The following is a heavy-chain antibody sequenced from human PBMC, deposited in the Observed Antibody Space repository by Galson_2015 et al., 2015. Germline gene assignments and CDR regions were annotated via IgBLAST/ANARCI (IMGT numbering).Heavy chain of an antibody. J-gene: IGHJ6*02. CDR3: ARPPEGKYYYDSSGMDV. Sequence: QSGAEVKKPGESLKISCKGSGYSFTSYWIGWVRQMPGKGLEWMGIIYPGDSDTRYSPSFQGQVTISADKSISTAYLQWSSLKASDTAMYYCARPPEGKYYYDSSGMDVWGQGTTVTVSS. D-gene: IGHD3-22*01. CDR1: GYSFTSYW. V-gene: IGHV5-51*01. CDR2: IYPGDSDT.